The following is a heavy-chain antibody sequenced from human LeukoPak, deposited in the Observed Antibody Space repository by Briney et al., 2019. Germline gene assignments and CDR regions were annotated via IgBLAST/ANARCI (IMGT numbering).Heavy chain of an antibody. Sequence: PSETLSLTCAVYGGSFSGYYWSWIRQPPGKGLEWIGYIYYSGSTYYNPSLKSRVTISVDTSKNQFSLKLSSVTAADTAVYYCAREPDSSGLLDYWGQGTLVTVSS. CDR1: GGSFSGYY. CDR3: AREPDSSGLLDY. J-gene: IGHJ4*02. D-gene: IGHD3-22*01. CDR2: IYYSGST. V-gene: IGHV4-34*09.